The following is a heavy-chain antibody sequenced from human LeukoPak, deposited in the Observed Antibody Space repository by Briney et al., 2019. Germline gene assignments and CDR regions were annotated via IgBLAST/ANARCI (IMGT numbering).Heavy chain of an antibody. D-gene: IGHD3-3*01. CDR3: ARDLPPYEAAFDI. J-gene: IGHJ3*02. Sequence: PGGSLRLSCAASGFTVSSNYMSWVRQAPGKGLEWVSVIYSGGSTYYADSVKGRFTISRDNSKNTLYLQMNSLRAEDTAVYYCARDLPPYEAAFDIWGQGTMVTVSS. V-gene: IGHV3-66*02. CDR2: IYSGGST. CDR1: GFTVSSNY.